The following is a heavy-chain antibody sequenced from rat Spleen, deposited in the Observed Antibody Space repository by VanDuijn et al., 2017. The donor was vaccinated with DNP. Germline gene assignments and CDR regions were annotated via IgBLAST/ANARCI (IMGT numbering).Heavy chain of an antibody. D-gene: IGHD1-11*01. CDR1: GFPFSNYY. CDR3: TTVRTNYGGYRAAYHFAN. Sequence: EVQLVESGGGLVQPGRSMKLSCAASGFPFSNYYMAWVRQAPTKGLEWVASISTGGGNTYYRDSVRGRFTISRDNAKSTLYLQMDSLRSEDAATYYCTTVRTNYGGYRAAYHFANWGHGVMVTVSS. V-gene: IGHV5-25*01. CDR2: ISTGGGNT. J-gene: IGHJ2*01.